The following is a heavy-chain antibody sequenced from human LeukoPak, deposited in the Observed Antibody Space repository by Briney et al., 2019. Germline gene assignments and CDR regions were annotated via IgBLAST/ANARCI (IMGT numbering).Heavy chain of an antibody. CDR3: ARSVYGTSVDY. J-gene: IGHJ4*02. CDR1: GFSLNTGGMC. D-gene: IGHD3-16*01. CDR2: IDWTGDK. V-gene: IGHV2-70*11. Sequence: ESGPALVKPTQTLTLTCTFSGFSLNTGGMCVNWIRQTPGRALELLARIDWTGDKHYRPSLKTRLTVSKDTSKNQVVLTMTNMDPVDTATYYCARSVYGTSVDYWGQGTLVTVSS.